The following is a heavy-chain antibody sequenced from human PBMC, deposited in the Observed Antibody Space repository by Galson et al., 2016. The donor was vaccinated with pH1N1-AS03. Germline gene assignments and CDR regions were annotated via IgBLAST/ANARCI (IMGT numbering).Heavy chain of an antibody. CDR3: VAYDWGRPDF. Sequence: SLRLPCAVPGFTLSAYWMYWVRQTPGKRPGWVSRISRDGSTREHADSVKGRFSVSGDNARNTLHLHMSNLRDDDTAVYYCVAYDWGRPDFWGQGTLVTVSS. J-gene: IGHJ4*02. V-gene: IGHV3-74*03. CDR1: GFTLSAYW. D-gene: IGHD3-16*01. CDR2: ISRDGSTR.